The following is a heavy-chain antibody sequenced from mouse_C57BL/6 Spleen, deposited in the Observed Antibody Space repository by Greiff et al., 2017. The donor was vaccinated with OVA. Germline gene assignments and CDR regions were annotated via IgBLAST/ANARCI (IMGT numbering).Heavy chain of an antibody. V-gene: IGHV1-69*01. Sequence: VQLQQPGAELVMPGASVKLSCKASGYTFTSYWMHWVKQRPGQGLEWIGEIDPSDSYTNYNQKFKGKSTLTVDKSSSTAYMQLSSLTSEDSAVYDCARGRPYGSSYGYFDVWGTGTTVTVSS. J-gene: IGHJ1*03. CDR2: IDPSDSYT. CDR3: ARGRPYGSSYGYFDV. CDR1: GYTFTSYW. D-gene: IGHD1-1*01.